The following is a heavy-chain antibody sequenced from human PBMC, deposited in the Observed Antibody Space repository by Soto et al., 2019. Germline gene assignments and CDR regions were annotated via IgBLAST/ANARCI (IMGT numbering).Heavy chain of an antibody. J-gene: IGHJ4*02. CDR3: AKDRLTYCGGDCYSWVPNFDY. CDR2: TSYDGSRK. CDR1: GFTFSSYG. D-gene: IGHD2-21*02. Sequence: QVQLVESGGGVVQPGRSLRLSCAASGFTFSSYGMHWVRQAPGTGLEWMAVTSYDGSRKYYADSVKGRFTISRDNSKNTLYLQMNSLRAEDTAVYYCAKDRLTYCGGDCYSWVPNFDYWGQGTLVTVSS. V-gene: IGHV3-30*18.